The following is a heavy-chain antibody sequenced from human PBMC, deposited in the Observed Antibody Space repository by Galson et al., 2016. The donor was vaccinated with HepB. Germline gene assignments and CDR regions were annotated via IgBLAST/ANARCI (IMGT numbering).Heavy chain of an antibody. CDR2: IWSNGRNQ. CDR1: GFTFSSFG. J-gene: IGHJ4*02. Sequence: SLRLSCAVSGFTFSSFGMHWVRQAPGKGLEWVALIWSNGRNQYYADSVKSRFTISRDNPKSTLYLQMSSLRAEDTAVYYCARELNVAAPAAFDYWGQGTLVTVSS. V-gene: IGHV3-33*01. D-gene: IGHD6-13*01. CDR3: ARELNVAAPAAFDY.